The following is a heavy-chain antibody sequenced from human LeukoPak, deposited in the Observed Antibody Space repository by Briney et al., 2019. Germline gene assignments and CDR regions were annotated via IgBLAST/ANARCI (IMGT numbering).Heavy chain of an antibody. J-gene: IGHJ5*02. D-gene: IGHD3-10*01. Sequence: SQTLSLTCAISGDSVSINSAAWNWIRQSPSRGLEWLGRTYYRSKWYNEYAVSVKSRITINPDTSKNQFSLQLNSVTLEDTAVSYCERERVWFGDGTPKWFDPWGREPWSPSPQ. CDR2: TYYRSKWYN. CDR1: GDSVSINSAA. CDR3: ERERVWFGDGTPKWFDP. V-gene: IGHV6-1*01.